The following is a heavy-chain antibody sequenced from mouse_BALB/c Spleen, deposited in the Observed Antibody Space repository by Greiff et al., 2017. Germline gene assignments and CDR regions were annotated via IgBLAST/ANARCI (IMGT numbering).Heavy chain of an antibody. CDR1: GYTFTSYW. V-gene: IGHV1-7*01. Sequence: QVQLQQSGAELAKPGASVKMSCKASGYTFTSYWMHWVKQRPGQGLEWIGYINPSTGYTEYNQKFKDKATLTAGKSSSTAYMQLSSLTSEDSAVYYCARGSAFSFAYGGKGTLVTVSA. CDR3: ARGSAFSFAY. CDR2: INPSTGYT. J-gene: IGHJ3*01.